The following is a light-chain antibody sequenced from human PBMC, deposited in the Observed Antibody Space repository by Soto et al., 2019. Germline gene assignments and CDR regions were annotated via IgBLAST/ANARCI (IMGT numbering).Light chain of an antibody. V-gene: IGKV3-20*01. CDR2: GAS. J-gene: IGKJ5*01. CDR3: QHYGAAPIT. CDR1: QSVGGN. Sequence: ELVLTQSPGSLSLSPGDRATLSCRASQSVGGNVAWYQQIPGQPPKLLIFGASSRATGIADKLSGSGSGTDFTLTISRLEPADFALYYCQHYGAAPITFGQGTRLEIK.